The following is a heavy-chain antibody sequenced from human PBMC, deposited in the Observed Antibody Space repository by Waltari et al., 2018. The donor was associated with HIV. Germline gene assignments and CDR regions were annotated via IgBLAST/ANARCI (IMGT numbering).Heavy chain of an antibody. CDR3: ARVRCSSSSCYAGWFDP. CDR2: INANNGNT. D-gene: IGHD2-2*01. Sequence: QVQLVQSGAEVKKPGASVKVSCKASGYTFTSYGISWVRQAPGQGLEWMGWINANNGNTNYAHKLQGRVTRTTDTSTSTATMELRRLRSDDTAVYYCARVRCSSSSCYAGWFDPWGQGTLVTVTS. J-gene: IGHJ5*02. CDR1: GYTFTSYG. V-gene: IGHV1-18*01.